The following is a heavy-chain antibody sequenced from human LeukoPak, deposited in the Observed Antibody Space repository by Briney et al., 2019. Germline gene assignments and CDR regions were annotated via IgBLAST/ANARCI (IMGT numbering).Heavy chain of an antibody. D-gene: IGHD3-3*01. J-gene: IGHJ5*02. CDR3: ARLLGWSGPINWFDP. CDR1: GGSISSDY. CDR2: VYYSGIT. Sequence: SETLSLTCTVSGGSISSDYWSWIRQPPGKGLEWVGYVYYSGITNYNPSLKSRVTISVGTSKNHFSLKLTSVTAADTAVYYCARLLGWSGPINWFDPWGRGTLVTVSS. V-gene: IGHV4-59*08.